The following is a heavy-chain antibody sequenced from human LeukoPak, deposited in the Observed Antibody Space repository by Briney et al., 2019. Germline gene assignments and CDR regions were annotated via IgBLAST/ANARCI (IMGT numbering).Heavy chain of an antibody. Sequence: GASVKVSCKASGYTFTKYYMHWVRQAPGQGLEWMGMINPSSGTTNYAQKFQGRVTVTRDTSTSTVYMEVSSLRSEDTAICYCARDYRGVGATGHFDHWGQGTLVAVSS. CDR3: ARDYRGVGATGHFDH. V-gene: IGHV1-46*01. J-gene: IGHJ4*02. CDR1: GYTFTKYY. D-gene: IGHD1-26*01. CDR2: INPSSGTT.